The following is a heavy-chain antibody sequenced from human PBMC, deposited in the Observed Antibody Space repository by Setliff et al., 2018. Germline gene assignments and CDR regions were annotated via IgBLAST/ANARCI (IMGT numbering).Heavy chain of an antibody. D-gene: IGHD3-10*01. J-gene: IGHJ6*03. Sequence: GASVKVSCKASGGTFSSYAISWVRQAPGQGLEWMGAIIPVLGMTDYAQKFQGRLTITADESTSTAYMELSSLGSEDTAVYYCAGGQPLVRKYYYYMDVWGKGTTVTVSS. CDR3: AGGQPLVRKYYYYMDV. CDR2: IIPVLGMT. CDR1: GGTFSSYA. V-gene: IGHV1-69*10.